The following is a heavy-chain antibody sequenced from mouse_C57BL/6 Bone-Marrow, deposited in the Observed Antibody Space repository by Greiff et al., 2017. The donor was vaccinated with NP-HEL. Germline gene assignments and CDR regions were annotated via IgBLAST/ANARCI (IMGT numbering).Heavy chain of an antibody. CDR1: GFTFSDYY. J-gene: IGHJ1*03. Sequence: DVKLVESEGGLVQPGRSMKLSCTASGFTFSDYYMAWVRQVPEKGLEWVANINYDGSSTYYLDSLKSRFIISRDNAKNILYLQMSSLKSEDTATYYCARVPYYGSSYWYFDVWGTGTTVTVSS. CDR2: INYDGSST. D-gene: IGHD1-1*01. CDR3: ARVPYYGSSYWYFDV. V-gene: IGHV5-16*01.